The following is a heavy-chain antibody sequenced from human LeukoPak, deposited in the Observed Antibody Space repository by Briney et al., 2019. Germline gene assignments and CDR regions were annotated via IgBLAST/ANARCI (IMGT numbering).Heavy chain of an antibody. V-gene: IGHV3-48*03. CDR1: GFTFSSYE. Sequence: GGSLRLSCAASGFTFSSYEMNWVRQAPGKGLEWVSYISSSGSTIYYADSVKGRFTISRDNAKNSLYLQMNSLRVEDTALYYCARGSVLGYYFESWGPGTLVTVSP. D-gene: IGHD3-10*02. J-gene: IGHJ4*02. CDR2: ISSSGSTI. CDR3: ARGSVLGYYFES.